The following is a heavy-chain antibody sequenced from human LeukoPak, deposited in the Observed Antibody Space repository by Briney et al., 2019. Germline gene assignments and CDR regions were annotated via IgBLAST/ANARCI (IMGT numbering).Heavy chain of an antibody. CDR1: GGAIRSGTYY. Sequence: SETLTLTCPSSGGAIRSGTYYWRWIRQPAGKRLMWIGRIYSSGSTNYNPSLKSRVTISVDTSKHQFSLKLTSVTAADTAVYYCARESSGYDFTYHYYYMDVWGKGTTVTVSS. V-gene: IGHV4-61*02. J-gene: IGHJ6*03. CDR3: ARESSGYDFTYHYYYMDV. D-gene: IGHD5-12*01. CDR2: IYSSGST.